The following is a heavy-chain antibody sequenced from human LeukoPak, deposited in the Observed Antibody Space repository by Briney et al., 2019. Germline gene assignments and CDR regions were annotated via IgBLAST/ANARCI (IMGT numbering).Heavy chain of an antibody. Sequence: SETLSLTCIVSGGSISSYYWSWIRQPPGKGLEWIGYIYYSGSTNYNPSLKSRVTISVDTSKNQFSLKLSSVTAADTAVYYCARGRIAAADSSVWFDPWGQGTLVTVSS. J-gene: IGHJ5*02. V-gene: IGHV4-59*01. D-gene: IGHD6-13*01. CDR3: ARGRIAAADSSVWFDP. CDR1: GGSISSYY. CDR2: IYYSGST.